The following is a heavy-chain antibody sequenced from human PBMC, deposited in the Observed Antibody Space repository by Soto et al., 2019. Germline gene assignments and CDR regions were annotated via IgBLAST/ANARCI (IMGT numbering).Heavy chain of an antibody. D-gene: IGHD3-3*01. CDR2: ISGSGGST. CDR1: GFTFSSYA. V-gene: IGHV3-23*01. J-gene: IGHJ5*02. CDR3: AKDTTISGVPPPNDWFDP. Sequence: EVQLLESGGGLVQPGGSLRLSCAASGFTFSSYAMSWVRQAPGKGLEWVSAISGSGGSTYYADSVKGRFTISRDKSKKPLYLQMNSLRAEDTAVYYCAKDTTISGVPPPNDWFDPWGQGTLVTVSS.